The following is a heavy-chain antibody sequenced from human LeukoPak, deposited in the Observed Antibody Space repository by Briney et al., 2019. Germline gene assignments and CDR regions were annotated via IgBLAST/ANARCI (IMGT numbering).Heavy chain of an antibody. D-gene: IGHD3-22*01. J-gene: IGHJ4*02. CDR3: ASPGITTFDY. CDR1: GGSIGGNSFY. V-gene: IGHV4-39*01. Sequence: SETLSLTCTVSGGSIGGNSFYWGWVRQPPGKGLEWIGNIYYTGITYYNPSLKSRVTISVDTSKNQFSLKLNSVTAADTAVYYCASPGITTFDYWGQGTLVTVSS. CDR2: IYYTGIT.